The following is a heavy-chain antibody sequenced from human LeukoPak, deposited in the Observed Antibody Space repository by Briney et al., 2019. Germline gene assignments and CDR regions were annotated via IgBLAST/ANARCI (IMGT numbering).Heavy chain of an antibody. CDR1: GYTLTELS. CDR3: AKDRDAVPAAIGGHDY. J-gene: IGHJ4*02. CDR2: FDPEDGET. Sequence: ASVKVSCKVSGYTLTELSMHWVRQAPGKGLEWMGGFDPEDGETIYAQKFQGRVTMTEDTSTDTAYMELSSLRSEDTAVYYCAKDRDAVPAAIGGHDYWGQGTLVTVSS. D-gene: IGHD2-2*02. V-gene: IGHV1-24*01.